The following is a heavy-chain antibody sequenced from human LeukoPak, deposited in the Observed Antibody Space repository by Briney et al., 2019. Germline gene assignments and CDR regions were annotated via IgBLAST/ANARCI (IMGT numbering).Heavy chain of an antibody. V-gene: IGHV3-48*03. Sequence: GGSLRLSCAASGFDFSTYEMNWVRQAPGKGLEWVSYIDRSGGTIYYADSVKGRFTISRDNAKNSLYLQMNSLRAEDTAIYYCAREDDGSSLYSDSFLHWGQGTLVTVSS. J-gene: IGHJ1*01. CDR2: IDRSGGTI. CDR1: GFDFSTYE. CDR3: AREDDGSSLYSDSFLH. D-gene: IGHD6-13*01.